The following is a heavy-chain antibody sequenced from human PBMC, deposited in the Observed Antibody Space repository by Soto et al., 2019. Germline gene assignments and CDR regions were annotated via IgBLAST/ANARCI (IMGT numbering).Heavy chain of an antibody. J-gene: IGHJ4*02. V-gene: IGHV3-23*01. Sequence: EVQILESGGGLVQPGGSLRLSGAASGFPFSNYAMAWVRQAPGKGLEWVSAISGTTGHAFYADSVKDRFTISRDNSKNTLYLQMDSLRAEDTAVYHCARAPSEYIWGSYLRYYEYWGQGTLVTVSS. CDR3: ARAPSEYIWGSYLRYYEY. D-gene: IGHD3-16*01. CDR1: GFPFSNYA. CDR2: ISGTTGHA.